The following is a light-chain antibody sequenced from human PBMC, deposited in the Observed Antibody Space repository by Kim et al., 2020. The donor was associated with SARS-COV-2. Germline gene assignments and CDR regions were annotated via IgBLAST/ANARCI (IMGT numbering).Light chain of an antibody. Sequence: QSITISCTGTRRDVGAYNYVSWYQQHPGNAPKLIISDVSYRPSGISNRFSGSKSGNTASLTISGLLPEDEADYYCASFTRSITVVFGGGTQLT. CDR2: DVS. CDR1: RRDVGAYNY. V-gene: IGLV2-14*03. J-gene: IGLJ2*01. CDR3: ASFTRSITVV.